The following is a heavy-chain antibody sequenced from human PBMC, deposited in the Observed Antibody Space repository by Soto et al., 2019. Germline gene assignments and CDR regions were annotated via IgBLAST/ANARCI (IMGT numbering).Heavy chain of an antibody. D-gene: IGHD3-22*01. Sequence: SVKVSCKASGGTFSSYAISWVRQAPGQGLEWMGGIIPIFGTANYAQKFQGRVTITADESTSTAYMELSSLRSEDTAVYYCASSGPSSGYAGPLDYWGQGTLVTVSS. CDR2: IIPIFGTA. CDR1: GGTFSSYA. CDR3: ASSGPSSGYAGPLDY. V-gene: IGHV1-69*13. J-gene: IGHJ4*02.